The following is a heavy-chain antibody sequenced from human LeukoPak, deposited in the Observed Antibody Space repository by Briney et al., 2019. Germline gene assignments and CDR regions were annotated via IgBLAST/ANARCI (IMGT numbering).Heavy chain of an antibody. Sequence: PGGSLRLSCAASGFTFSSCAMSWVRQAPGKGLEWVSYISSSGSTIYYADSVKGRFAISRDNAKNSLYLQMNSLRAEDTAVYYCARDPWRGMDVWGQGTTVTVSS. V-gene: IGHV3-48*04. CDR1: GFTFSSCA. CDR2: ISSSGSTI. J-gene: IGHJ6*02. CDR3: ARDPWRGMDV. D-gene: IGHD5-12*01.